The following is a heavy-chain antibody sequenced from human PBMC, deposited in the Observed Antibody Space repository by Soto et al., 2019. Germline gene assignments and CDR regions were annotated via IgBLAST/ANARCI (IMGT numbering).Heavy chain of an antibody. Sequence: GGSLRLSCAASGLTFSTYSMTWVRQAPGKGLEWVSSISGSAGSTYYADSVKGRFTISRDNSKNMLYLQMNSLRAGDTAAYYCVKGSPDGRYFGVFDEWGQGTLVTVSS. J-gene: IGHJ4*02. D-gene: IGHD3-10*01. V-gene: IGHV3-23*01. CDR3: VKGSPDGRYFGVFDE. CDR2: ISGSAGST. CDR1: GLTFSTYS.